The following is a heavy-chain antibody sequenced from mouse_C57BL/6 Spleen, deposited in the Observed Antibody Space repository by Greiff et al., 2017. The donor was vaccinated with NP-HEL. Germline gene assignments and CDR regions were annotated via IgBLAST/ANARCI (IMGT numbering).Heavy chain of an antibody. CDR1: GYTFTDYN. CDR2: INPNNGGT. J-gene: IGHJ3*01. Sequence: EVQLQQSGPELVKPGASVKIPCKASGYTFTDYNMDWVKQSHGKSLEWIGDINPNNGGTIYNQKFKGKATLTVDKSSSTAYMELRSLTSEDTAVYYCASGLDSKRAWFAGWGQGTLVTVSS. D-gene: IGHD2-5*01. CDR3: ASGLDSKRAWFAG. V-gene: IGHV1-18*01.